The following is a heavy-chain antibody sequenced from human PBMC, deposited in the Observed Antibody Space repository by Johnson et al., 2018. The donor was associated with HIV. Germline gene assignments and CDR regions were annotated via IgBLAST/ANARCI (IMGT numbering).Heavy chain of an antibody. CDR1: GFTFSSYA. J-gene: IGHJ3*02. CDR3: ARGYTMGAFDI. D-gene: IGHD3-3*01. CDR2: ISYDGSNK. Sequence: QVQVVESGGGVVQPGRSLRLSCAASGFTFSSYAMHWVRQAPGKGLEWVAVISYDGSNKYYADSVRGRFTISRDNSKNTLYLQMNSLRAEETAVYYCARGYTMGAFDIWGQGTMVTVSS. V-gene: IGHV3-30*14.